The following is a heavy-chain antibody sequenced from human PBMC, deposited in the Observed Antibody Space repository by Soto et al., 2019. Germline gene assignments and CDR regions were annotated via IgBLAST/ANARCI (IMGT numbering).Heavy chain of an antibody. CDR3: ARAGTYDYIWGSYRPNPYFDY. Sequence: HPGGSLRLSCAASGFTFSSYWMSWVRQAPGKGLEWVANIKQDGSGKYYVDSVKGRFTISRDNAKNSLYLQMNSLRAEDTAVYYCARAGTYDYIWGSYRPNPYFDYWGQGTLVTVSS. J-gene: IGHJ4*02. CDR1: GFTFSSYW. D-gene: IGHD3-16*02. V-gene: IGHV3-7*01. CDR2: IKQDGSGK.